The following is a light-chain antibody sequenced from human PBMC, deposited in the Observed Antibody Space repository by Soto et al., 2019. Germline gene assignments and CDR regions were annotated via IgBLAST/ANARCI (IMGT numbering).Light chain of an antibody. V-gene: IGLV7-46*01. CDR3: LLSYSGAWV. CDR1: TGAVTSDHW. CDR2: DIS. Sequence: QAVVTQEPSLTVSPGGTVTLTCGSSTGAVTSDHWPYWFQQKPGQAPRTLIYDISSKHSWTPARFSGSLLGGKAALALSGAQPEDEADYFCLLSYSGAWVFGGGTQLTVL. J-gene: IGLJ3*02.